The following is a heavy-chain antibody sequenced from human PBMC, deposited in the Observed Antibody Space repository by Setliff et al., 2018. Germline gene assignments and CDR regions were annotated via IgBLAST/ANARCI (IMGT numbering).Heavy chain of an antibody. CDR2: ISASGHNT. CDR1: TFPFSNYG. CDR3: RLWFEETWRDY. V-gene: IGHV3-23*01. D-gene: IGHD3-10*01. J-gene: IGHJ4*02. Sequence: GGSLRLSCAASTFPFSNYGVTWVRQAPGKGPQWVASISASGHNTWYADFVKGRFTISRDNSGNTLYLQMNSLRAEDTAVYYCRLWFEETWRDYWGQGTLVTVSS.